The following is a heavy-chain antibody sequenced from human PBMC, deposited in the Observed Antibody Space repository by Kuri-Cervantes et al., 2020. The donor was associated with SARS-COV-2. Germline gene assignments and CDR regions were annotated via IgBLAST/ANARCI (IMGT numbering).Heavy chain of an antibody. J-gene: IGHJ6*03. CDR3: ARGAGPDYDFWSGYYYYYYYYMDV. CDR1: HFTFSSYA. CDR2: ISHDGNNK. V-gene: IGHV3-30*04. Sequence: GESLKISCAASHFTFSSYAFHWARQAPGQGLEWVAAISHDGNNKYFADSVRGRVTISRDNAKNSLYLQMNSLRAEDTALYYCARGAGPDYDFWSGYYYYYYYYMDVWGKGTTVTVSS. D-gene: IGHD3-3*01.